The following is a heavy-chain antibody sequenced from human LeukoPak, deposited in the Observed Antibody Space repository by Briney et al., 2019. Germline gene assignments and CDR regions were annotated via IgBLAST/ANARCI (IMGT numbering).Heavy chain of an antibody. Sequence: GGSLRLSCAASGFTFISYAMHWVRQAPGKGLEWVANIKQDGSEKYYVDSVKGRFTISRDNAKNSLYLQMNSLRAEDTAVYYCAKDRSWGALYYFDYWGQGTLVTVSS. CDR1: GFTFISYA. CDR3: AKDRSWGALYYFDY. J-gene: IGHJ4*02. D-gene: IGHD1-26*01. V-gene: IGHV3-7*01. CDR2: IKQDGSEK.